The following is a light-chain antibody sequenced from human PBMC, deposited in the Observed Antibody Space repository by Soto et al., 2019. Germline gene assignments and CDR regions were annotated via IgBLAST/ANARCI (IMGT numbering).Light chain of an antibody. J-gene: IGKJ1*01. V-gene: IGKV3-15*01. CDR2: GAS. CDR3: QQYNNWPRT. CDR1: QSVSSN. Sequence: EIVMTQSPGTLSVSPGGRDTLFCQASQSVSSNLAWYQQKPGQAPRLLIYGASTRATGIPARFSGSGSGTEFTLTISSLQSEDFAVYYCQQYNNWPRTFDQGTKV.